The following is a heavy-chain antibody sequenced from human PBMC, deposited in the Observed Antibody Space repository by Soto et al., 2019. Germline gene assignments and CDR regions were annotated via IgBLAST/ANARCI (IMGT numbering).Heavy chain of an antibody. Sequence: EVQVVESGGDLIQPGGSLRLSCAASGFKVGSSYVTWVRQAPGKGLEWVSVIVSGGSTHYADSVTGRFTVSIDVSNNTVYLHMSSLRAEDTAVYFCATDSPNVGIGYFDSWGLGTLVTVSS. D-gene: IGHD1-26*01. CDR3: ATDSPNVGIGYFDS. J-gene: IGHJ4*02. CDR1: GFKVGSSY. V-gene: IGHV3-53*01. CDR2: IVSGGST.